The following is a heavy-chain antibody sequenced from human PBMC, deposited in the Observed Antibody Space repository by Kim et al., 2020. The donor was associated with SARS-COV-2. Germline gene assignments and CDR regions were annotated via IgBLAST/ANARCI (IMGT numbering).Heavy chain of an antibody. Sequence: ASVKVSCKASGYTFTSYYMHWVRQAPGQGLEWMGIINPSGGSTSYAQKFQGRVTMTRDTSTSTVYMELSSLRSEDTAVYYCARDPGGGSHYWYFDLWGRGTLVTVSS. CDR1: GYTFTSYY. J-gene: IGHJ2*01. V-gene: IGHV1-46*01. D-gene: IGHD2-15*01. CDR2: INPSGGST. CDR3: ARDPGGGSHYWYFDL.